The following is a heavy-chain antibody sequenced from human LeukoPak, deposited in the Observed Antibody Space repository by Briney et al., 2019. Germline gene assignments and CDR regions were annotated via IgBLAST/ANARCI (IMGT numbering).Heavy chain of an antibody. V-gene: IGHV5-51*01. CDR2: IYPGDSDT. D-gene: IGHD3-3*01. Sequence: GESLKISCKGSGYISTSYWIGWVRQMPGKGLEWMGIIYPGDSDTRYSPSFQGQVTISADKSISTAYLQWSSLKASDTAMYYCARHVEVSSEWLSIYYFDYWGQGTLVTVSS. CDR1: GYISTSYW. J-gene: IGHJ4*02. CDR3: ARHVEVSSEWLSIYYFDY.